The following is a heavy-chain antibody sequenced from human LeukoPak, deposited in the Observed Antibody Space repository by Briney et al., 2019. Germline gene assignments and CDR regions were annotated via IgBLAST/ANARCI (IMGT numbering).Heavy chain of an antibody. CDR2: IRKRGSDK. J-gene: IGHJ5*02. D-gene: IGHD3-10*01. V-gene: IGHV3-7*01. CDR1: GFTFSSYW. CDR3: ARERTTLVGGVMGSWCDP. Sequence: PGGSLRPSCAASGFTFSSYWMPWVRQAPGKGLEWVANIRKRGSDKYYVDSVKGRFIISRDNAKNSLYLQMNSLRVEDTAVYYCARERTTLVGGVMGSWCDPWGEGTLFTVSS.